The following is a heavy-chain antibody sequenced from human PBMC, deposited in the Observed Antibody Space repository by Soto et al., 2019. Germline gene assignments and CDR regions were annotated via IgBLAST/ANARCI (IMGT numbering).Heavy chain of an antibody. D-gene: IGHD1-7*01. V-gene: IGHV1-18*01. CDR3: ARQERWNSGTYYYYYGMDV. Sequence: GXAVKVAIKASGYPFTSYGIIWVRQAPGQGLEWMGWISAYNGNTNYAQKLQGRVTMTTDTSTSTAYMELRSLRSDDTAVYYCARQERWNSGTYYYYYGMDVCGQRTTVTVSS. CDR1: GYPFTSYG. J-gene: IGHJ6*02. CDR2: ISAYNGNT.